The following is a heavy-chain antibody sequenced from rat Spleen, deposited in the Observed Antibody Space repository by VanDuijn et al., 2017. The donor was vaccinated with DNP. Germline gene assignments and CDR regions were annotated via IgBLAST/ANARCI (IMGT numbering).Heavy chain of an antibody. D-gene: IGHD1-11*01. CDR1: GFTFSDYA. Sequence: EVQLVESGGGLVQPGRSLKLSCAASGFTFSDYAMAWVRQAPKKGLEWVATISYDGSRTYYRDSVKGRFTISRDNAKSTLYLQMDSLRSEDTATYYCARQEDFDDWGQGVMVTVSS. CDR3: ARQEDFDD. V-gene: IGHV5-17*01. CDR2: ISYDGSRT. J-gene: IGHJ2*01.